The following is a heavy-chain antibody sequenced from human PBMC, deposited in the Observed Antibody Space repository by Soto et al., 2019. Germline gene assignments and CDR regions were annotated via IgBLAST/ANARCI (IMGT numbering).Heavy chain of an antibody. CDR3: ARRKTRPEAFDY. CDR2: VYYTGNT. J-gene: IGHJ4*02. D-gene: IGHD6-25*01. Sequence: SETLSLTCTVSGGSISNYYWTWIRQPPGKGLEWIGYVYYTGNTNYNPSLKSRVTISVDASKNQFSLKLNSVTAADTAVYYCARRKTRPEAFDYWGQGTLVTVSS. CDR1: GGSISNYY. V-gene: IGHV4-59*08.